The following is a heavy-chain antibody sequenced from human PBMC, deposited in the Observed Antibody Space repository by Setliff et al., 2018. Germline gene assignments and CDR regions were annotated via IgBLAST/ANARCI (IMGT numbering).Heavy chain of an antibody. CDR2: ISNDGSDQ. CDR3: GKAPYPQYYYYYMDV. D-gene: IGHD3-16*01. Sequence: PGGSLRLSCEVSAFTLSTFAMHWVRQAPGKGPEWVGVISNDGSDQRYADSVKGRFTISRDNSKSTLYLQMNSLRAEDTAVYYCGKAPYPQYYYYYMDVWGKGTTVTVSS. V-gene: IGHV3-30*07. CDR1: AFTLSTFA. J-gene: IGHJ6*03.